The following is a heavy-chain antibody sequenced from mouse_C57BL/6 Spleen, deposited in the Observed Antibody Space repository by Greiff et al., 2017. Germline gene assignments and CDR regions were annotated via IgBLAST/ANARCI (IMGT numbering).Heavy chain of an antibody. CDR1: GFTFSSYG. CDR2: ISSGGSYT. D-gene: IGHD2-2*01. J-gene: IGHJ3*01. Sequence: EVQGVESGGDLVKPGGSLKLSCAASGFTFSSYGMSWVRQTPDKRLEWVATISSGGSYTYYPDSVKGRFTISRDNAKNTLYLQMSSLKSEDTAMYYCARRGYDERGWFAYWGQGTLVTVSA. V-gene: IGHV5-6*01. CDR3: ARRGYDERGWFAY.